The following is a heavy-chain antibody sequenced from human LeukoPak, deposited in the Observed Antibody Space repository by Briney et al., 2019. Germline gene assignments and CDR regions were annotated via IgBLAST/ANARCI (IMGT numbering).Heavy chain of an antibody. J-gene: IGHJ4*02. Sequence: SETLSLTCTASGASISSSYWSWIRQPPGKGLEWIGFIRYSGSTTYNPSLKSRVTMSVDTSKNQFSLKLSSVTAADTAVYYCARAPPNPLGWEPPDYWGQGNLVTVSS. V-gene: IGHV4-59*01. D-gene: IGHD1-26*01. CDR1: GASISSSY. CDR3: ARAPPNPLGWEPPDY. CDR2: IRYSGST.